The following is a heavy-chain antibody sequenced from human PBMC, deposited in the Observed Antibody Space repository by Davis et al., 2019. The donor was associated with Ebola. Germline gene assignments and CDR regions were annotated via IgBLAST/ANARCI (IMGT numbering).Heavy chain of an antibody. CDR2: MNPNSGKT. Sequence: ASVKVSCKASGYTFTSYDINWVRQATGQGLEWMGWMNPNSGKTGYAQKFQGRVTMTRDTSISTAYMELSSLRSEDTAVYYCARLNCTNGVCYSSDIWGQGTMVTVSS. V-gene: IGHV1-8*01. CDR1: GYTFTSYD. D-gene: IGHD2-8*01. CDR3: ARLNCTNGVCYSSDI. J-gene: IGHJ3*02.